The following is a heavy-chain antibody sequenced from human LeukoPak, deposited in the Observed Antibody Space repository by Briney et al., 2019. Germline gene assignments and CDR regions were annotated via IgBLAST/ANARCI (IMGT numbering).Heavy chain of an antibody. CDR3: ARQSGITMIVVLISSDGFDI. Sequence: PSETLSLTCTVSGGSISSSSYYWGWIRQPPGKGLEWIGSIYYSGSTYYNPSLKSRVTISVDTSKNQFSLKLSSVTAADTAVYYCARQSGITMIVVLISSDGFDIWGQGTMVTVSS. V-gene: IGHV4-39*01. CDR2: IYYSGST. J-gene: IGHJ3*02. D-gene: IGHD3-22*01. CDR1: GGSISSSSYY.